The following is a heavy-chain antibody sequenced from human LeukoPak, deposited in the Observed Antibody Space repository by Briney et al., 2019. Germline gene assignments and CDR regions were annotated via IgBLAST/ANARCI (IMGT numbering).Heavy chain of an antibody. CDR2: INPNSGGT. CDR3: ARDSCSGGSCKERDAFDI. Sequence: ASVKVSCKASGYTFTGYYMHWERQAPGQGLEWMGWINPNSGGTNYAQKFQGRVTMTRDTSISTAYMELSRLRSDDTAVYYCARDSCSGGSCKERDAFDIWGQGTMVTVSS. J-gene: IGHJ3*02. D-gene: IGHD2-15*01. V-gene: IGHV1-2*02. CDR1: GYTFTGYY.